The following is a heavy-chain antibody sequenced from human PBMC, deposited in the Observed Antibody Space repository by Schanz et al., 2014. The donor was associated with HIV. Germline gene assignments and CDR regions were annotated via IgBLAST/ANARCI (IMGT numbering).Heavy chain of an antibody. CDR2: IYYSGST. CDR1: GGSINSGGYY. D-gene: IGHD3-22*01. J-gene: IGHJ6*02. Sequence: QVQLQESGPGLVKPSQTLSLTCSVSGGSINSGGYYWSWIRQPPGKGLEWIGYIYYSGSTYYNPSLKSRLIMSVDTSQNQFSLKLSSVTAADTAVYYCARGEGYYYDSSGFPLASGMDVWGQGTTVTVSS. V-gene: IGHV4-31*03. CDR3: ARGEGYYYDSSGFPLASGMDV.